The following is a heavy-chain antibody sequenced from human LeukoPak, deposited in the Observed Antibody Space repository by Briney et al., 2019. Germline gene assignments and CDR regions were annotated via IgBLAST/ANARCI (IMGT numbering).Heavy chain of an antibody. Sequence: AGGSLRLSCAASGLSISNDWMSWVRQAPGKGLEWVARVKSKSAGETTDYAAPVKGRFTISRDDSKNTLYLQMNSLKTEDTAVYYCTLIQGWGSGSYRDFWGQGALVTVSS. V-gene: IGHV3-15*01. J-gene: IGHJ4*02. CDR2: VKSKSAGETT. D-gene: IGHD3-10*01. CDR3: TLIQGWGSGSYRDF. CDR1: GLSISNDW.